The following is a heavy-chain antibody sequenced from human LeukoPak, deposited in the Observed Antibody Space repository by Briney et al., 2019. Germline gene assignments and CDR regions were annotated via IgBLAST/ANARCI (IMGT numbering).Heavy chain of an antibody. V-gene: IGHV3-7*01. CDR2: IKQDGSDK. Sequence: GGSLRLSCAAPGFTFSTYWMGWVRQAPGKGLEWVANIKQDGSDKYYVDSVKGRFTISRDNAKNSLFLQMNSLRAEDTAVYYCARVRCSSNSCFPDYWGQGTLVTVSS. D-gene: IGHD2-2*01. CDR3: ARVRCSSNSCFPDY. J-gene: IGHJ4*02. CDR1: GFTFSTYW.